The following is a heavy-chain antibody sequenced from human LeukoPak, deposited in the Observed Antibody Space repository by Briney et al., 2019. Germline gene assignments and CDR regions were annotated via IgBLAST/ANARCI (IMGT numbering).Heavy chain of an antibody. D-gene: IGHD1-7*01. CDR1: GYSISSGYY. CDR3: ARVGVLYNWNYYWFDP. CDR2: IYYSGST. V-gene: IGHV4-38-2*02. Sequence: SSETLSLTCTVSGYSISSGYYWGWIRQPPGKGLEWTGSIYYSGSTYYNPSLKSRVTISVDTSKNQFSLKLSSVTAADTAVYYCARVGVLYNWNYYWFDPWGQGTLVTVSS. J-gene: IGHJ5*02.